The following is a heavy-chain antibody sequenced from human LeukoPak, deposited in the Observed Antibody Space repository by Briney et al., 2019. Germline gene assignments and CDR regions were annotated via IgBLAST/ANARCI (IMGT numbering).Heavy chain of an antibody. CDR1: GGSISSGGYC. CDR3: ARDRGPVYFDY. Sequence: TLSLTCTVSGGSISSGGYCWSWVRQHPGKCLEWIEYIYYSGSTYYNPSLKSRVTISVDTSKNQFSLKLSSVTAADTAVYYCARDRGPVYFDYWGQGTLVTVSS. CDR2: IYYSGST. D-gene: IGHD3-10*01. J-gene: IGHJ4*02. V-gene: IGHV4-31*03.